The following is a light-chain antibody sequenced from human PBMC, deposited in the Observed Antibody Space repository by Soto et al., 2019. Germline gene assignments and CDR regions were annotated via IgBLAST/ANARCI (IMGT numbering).Light chain of an antibody. CDR3: SSYSSSSTLL. V-gene: IGLV2-14*01. Sequence: QSALTQPASVSGSPGQSITISCTGTSSDVGGYDYVSWHQQHPGKAPKLMIYDVTNRPSGISNRFSGSKSGNTASLTISGLQAEDEADYYCSSYSSSSTLLFGGGTKLTVI. CDR2: DVT. J-gene: IGLJ2*01. CDR1: SSDVGGYDY.